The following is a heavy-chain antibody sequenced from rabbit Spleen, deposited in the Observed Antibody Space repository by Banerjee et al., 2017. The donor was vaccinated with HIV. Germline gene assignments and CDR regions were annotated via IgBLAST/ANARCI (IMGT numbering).Heavy chain of an antibody. CDR1: GFTISNYW. V-gene: IGHV1S7*01. Sequence: QLEESGGRLVQPGGSLTLSCKAYGFTISNYWMNWVRQAPGKGLEWIGIIYPITETTYYANWVNGRFTISSDNAQNTVDLQLNSLTAADTATYFCARTGSSWSLNLWGPGTLVTVS. CDR3: ARTGSSWSLNL. CDR2: IYPITETT. D-gene: IGHD8-1*01. J-gene: IGHJ6*01.